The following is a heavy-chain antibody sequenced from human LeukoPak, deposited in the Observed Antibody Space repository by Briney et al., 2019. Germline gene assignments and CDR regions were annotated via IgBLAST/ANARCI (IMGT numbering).Heavy chain of an antibody. CDR2: INADGTST. V-gene: IGHV3-74*01. J-gene: IGHJ4*02. CDR1: GFTFSKYW. D-gene: IGHD2-8*02. CDR3: TTDRKWCTYN. Sequence: PGGSLRLSCAASGFTFSKYWMNWVRQAPGKGLVWVSYINADGTSTNYADSVKGRLTVSRDNAKNTLYLQMNSLRDEDTAVYYCTTDRKWCTYNWGQGTLVTVSS.